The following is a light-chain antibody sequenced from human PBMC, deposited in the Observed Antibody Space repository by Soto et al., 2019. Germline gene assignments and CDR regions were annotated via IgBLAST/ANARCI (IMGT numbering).Light chain of an antibody. Sequence: DIQMTHSPSSLSASVGDRVTITCRASQSISSYLNWYQQKPGKAPKLLIYAASSLQSGLPSRFSGSGSGTDFTLSISSLQPEDFASYYCQQSYSTPWTFGQGTEVEIK. CDR2: AAS. CDR3: QQSYSTPWT. J-gene: IGKJ1*01. V-gene: IGKV1-39*01. CDR1: QSISSY.